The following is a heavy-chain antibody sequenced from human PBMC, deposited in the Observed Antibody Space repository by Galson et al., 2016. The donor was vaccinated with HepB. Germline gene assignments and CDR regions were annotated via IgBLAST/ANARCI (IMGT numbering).Heavy chain of an antibody. V-gene: IGHV1-69*13. D-gene: IGHD2-21*01. J-gene: IGHJ4*02. Sequence: SVKVSCKASGGTFSNSPFFWVRQTPGQGLEWMGGITPMFATPDYAQKFQDRVTITADEGTSKVYMELSSLKSEDTGVYYCVRGLWGSQGESSTFDHWGQGTLVTVSS. CDR3: VRGLWGSQGESSTFDH. CDR2: ITPMFATP. CDR1: GGTFSNSP.